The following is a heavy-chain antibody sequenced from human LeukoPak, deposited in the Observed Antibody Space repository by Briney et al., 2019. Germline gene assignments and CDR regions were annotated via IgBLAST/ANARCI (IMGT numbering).Heavy chain of an antibody. CDR3: ARGSPLVWGSSRYKLFDY. CDR1: GGSISRYY. V-gene: IGHV4-59*06. Sequence: SETLSLTCTVSGGSISRYYWSWIRQHPGKGLEWIGYIYYSGSTYSNPFLKSRVTITVDTSKTQFSLKLSSVTAADTAVYYCARGSPLVWGSSRYKLFDYWGQGTLVTVSS. J-gene: IGHJ4*02. CDR2: IYYSGST. D-gene: IGHD3-16*02.